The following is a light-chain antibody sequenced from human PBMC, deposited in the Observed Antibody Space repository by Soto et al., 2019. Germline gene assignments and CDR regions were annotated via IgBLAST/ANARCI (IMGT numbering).Light chain of an antibody. CDR1: QSLSSSF. CDR3: HQFATQRS. J-gene: IGKJ1*01. V-gene: IGKV3-20*01. CDR2: GAS. Sequence: EFVVTQSPGTLYLSPGQIATLSCRSSQSLSSSFLAWYQQKPGQAPRLIIYGASSRAAGIPDRFSGSGSGTDFTLTISSLAPEYFAVYYCHQFATQRSFGQGTKVDIK.